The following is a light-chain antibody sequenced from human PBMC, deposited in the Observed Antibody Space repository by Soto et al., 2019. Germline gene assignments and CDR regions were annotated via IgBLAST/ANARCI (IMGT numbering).Light chain of an antibody. CDR2: GAS. J-gene: IGKJ5*01. Sequence: EIVLTQSPGTLSLSPGERATLSCRASQIVSSSYLAWYQQKPGQAPRLLMYGASSRATGIPDRFSASGSGSDFTLTISRLEPEDFAVYYCHQRQYWPPITFGQGTRLEIK. CDR3: HQRQYWPPIT. CDR1: QIVSSSY. V-gene: IGKV3D-20*02.